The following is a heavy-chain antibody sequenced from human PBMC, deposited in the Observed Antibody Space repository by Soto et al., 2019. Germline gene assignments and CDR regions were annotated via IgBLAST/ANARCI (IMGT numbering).Heavy chain of an antibody. CDR1: GGSISSGDYY. D-gene: IGHD5-18*01. CDR3: ASTSYGYIFYDH. Sequence: QVQLQESGPGLVKPSQTLSLTCTVSGGSISSGDYYWSWIRQPPGKGLEWIGYIYYSGSTYYNPSVKSRLTISVDTSTNQFSLRLRSVTAAATAVYYWASTSYGYIFYDHWGQGTLVTVSS. CDR2: IYYSGST. V-gene: IGHV4-30-4*01. J-gene: IGHJ4*02.